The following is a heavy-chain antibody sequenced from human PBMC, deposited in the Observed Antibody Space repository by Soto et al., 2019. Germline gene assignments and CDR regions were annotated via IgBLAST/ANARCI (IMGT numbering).Heavy chain of an antibody. Sequence: PSETLSLTCTVSGGSISSGDYYWSWIRQPPGKGLEWIGYIYYSGSTYYNPSLKSRVTISVDTSKNQFSLKLSSVTAADTAVYYCARVPRGVNYDFWSGYWHYGMDVWGQGTTVTVS. D-gene: IGHD3-3*01. J-gene: IGHJ6*02. CDR2: IYYSGST. V-gene: IGHV4-30-4*01. CDR3: ARVPRGVNYDFWSGYWHYGMDV. CDR1: GGSISSGDYY.